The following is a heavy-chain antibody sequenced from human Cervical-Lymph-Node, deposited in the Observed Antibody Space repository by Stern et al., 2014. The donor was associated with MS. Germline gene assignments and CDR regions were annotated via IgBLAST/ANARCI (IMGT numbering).Heavy chain of an antibody. V-gene: IGHV7-4-1*02. CDR2: INTNTGNP. CDR3: ARAELLYYYYGMDV. D-gene: IGHD2-15*01. J-gene: IGHJ6*02. Sequence: QVQLVQSGSELKKPGASVKVSCKASGYTFTSYAMNWVRQAPGQGLEWMGWINTNTGNPTYAQGVTGRFVFSLAPSVSTAYLQISSLKAEDTAVYYCARAELLYYYYGMDVWGQGTTVTVSS. CDR1: GYTFTSYA.